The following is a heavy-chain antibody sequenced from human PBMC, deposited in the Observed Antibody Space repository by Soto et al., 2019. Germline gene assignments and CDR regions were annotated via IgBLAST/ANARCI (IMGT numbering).Heavy chain of an antibody. CDR1: GASISSYS. D-gene: IGHD3-9*01. Sequence: QVQLQESGPGLVKPSETLSLTCIVSGASISSYSWSWIRQPPGKGLQWIGYIYYSGRTNYNPSLKSRVTLSEDTSKKQISLKLSSVTAADSAVYYCASGGWTYDILTGFYLWGQGTMVTVSS. V-gene: IGHV4-59*01. J-gene: IGHJ3*01. CDR3: ASGGWTYDILTGFYL. CDR2: IYYSGRT.